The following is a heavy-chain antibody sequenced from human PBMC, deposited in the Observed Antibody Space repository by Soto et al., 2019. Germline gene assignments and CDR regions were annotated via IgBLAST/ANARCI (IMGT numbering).Heavy chain of an antibody. Sequence: EVQLVESGGGLVQPGRSLRLSCAASGFTFDDYAMHWVRQVPGKGLEWVSGINWNSGSIGYGDSVKCRFAISRDKAKNSLHLQMNSLSAEDTAFYYCVHDESINWYSLHFRHWGQGTMVTVSS. CDR3: VHDESINWYSLHFRH. D-gene: IGHD1-1*01. CDR2: INWNSGSI. J-gene: IGHJ1*01. V-gene: IGHV3-9*01. CDR1: GFTFDDYA.